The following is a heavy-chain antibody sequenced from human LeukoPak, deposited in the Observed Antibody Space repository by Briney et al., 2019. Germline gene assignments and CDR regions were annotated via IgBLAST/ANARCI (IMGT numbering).Heavy chain of an antibody. Sequence: GGSLRLSCAASGFTFSSYGMHWVRQAPGKGLGWVAFIRYDGSNKYYADSVKGRFTISRENSKNTLYLQMNSLRAEDTAVYYCAKDLIVGVPSAIGYDYWGQGTLVTVSS. CDR1: GFTFSSYG. V-gene: IGHV3-30*02. J-gene: IGHJ4*02. CDR3: AKDLIVGVPSAIGYDY. CDR2: IRYDGSNK. D-gene: IGHD2-2*01.